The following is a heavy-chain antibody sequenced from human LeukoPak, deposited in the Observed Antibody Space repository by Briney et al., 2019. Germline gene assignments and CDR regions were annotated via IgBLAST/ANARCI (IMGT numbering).Heavy chain of an antibody. CDR3: TSGRGFYYDT. Sequence: GGSLRLSCAASTFTFNNAWVNWVRQAPGKGLEWVGRIKSKTDGGTRDYAAPVKGRFTISRDDPTNTLYLQMNSLTTEDTAVYYCTSGRGFYYDTWDQGTLVTVSS. CDR2: IKSKTDGGTR. D-gene: IGHD3-22*01. CDR1: TFTFNNAW. J-gene: IGHJ5*02. V-gene: IGHV3-15*07.